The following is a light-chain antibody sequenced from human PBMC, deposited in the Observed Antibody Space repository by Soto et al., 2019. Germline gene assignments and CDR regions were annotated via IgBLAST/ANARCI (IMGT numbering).Light chain of an antibody. CDR2: AAS. CDR1: QSISSY. CDR3: QDSYSTPLT. V-gene: IGKV1-39*01. J-gene: IGKJ4*01. Sequence: DIQMTQSPSSLSASVGDRVTITCRASQSISSYLNWYQQKPGKAPKLLIYAASSLQSGVPSRFSGSGSGTDFTLTISSLQPEDYATDYRQDSYSTPLTFGGGTKVDIK.